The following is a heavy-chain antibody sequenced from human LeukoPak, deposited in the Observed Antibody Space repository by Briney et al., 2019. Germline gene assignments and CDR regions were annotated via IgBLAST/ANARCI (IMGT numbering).Heavy chain of an antibody. CDR2: ISFDGVNT. J-gene: IGHJ6*03. D-gene: IGHD2-2*01. CDR3: ARGQGYESYYYMDV. V-gene: IGHV3-30*04. CDR1: GFTFSTYA. Sequence: GRSLRLPCAASGFTFSTYAIHWVRQAPGKGLEWVAVISFDGVNTFYADSVKGRFTISRDNSNNTVYLQMNNLRPEDTAVFYCARGQGYESYYYMDVWGKGTTVSVSS.